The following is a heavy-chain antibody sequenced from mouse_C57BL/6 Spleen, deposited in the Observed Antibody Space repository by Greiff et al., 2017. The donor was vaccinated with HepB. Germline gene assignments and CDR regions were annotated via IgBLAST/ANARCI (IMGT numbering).Heavy chain of an antibody. V-gene: IGHV1-50*01. D-gene: IGHD3-2*02. CDR3: ARRRLRPAY. CDR1: GYTFTSYW. CDR2: IDPSDSYT. J-gene: IGHJ3*01. Sequence: QVQLQQSGAELVKPGASVKLSCKASGYTFTSYWMQWVKQRPGQGLEWIGEIDPSDSYTNYNQKFKGKSTLTVDTSSSTAYMQLSSLTSEDSAVYYCARRRLRPAYWGQGTLVTVSA.